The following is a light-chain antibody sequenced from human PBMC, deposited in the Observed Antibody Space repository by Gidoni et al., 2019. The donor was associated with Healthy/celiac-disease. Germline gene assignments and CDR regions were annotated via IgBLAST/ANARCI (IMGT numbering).Light chain of an antibody. Sequence: EIVLTQSPATLSLSPGERATLSCRASQSVSSYLAWYQQKPGQAPRLLIYDAANRATGIPARFSGSGSVTAFTLTISSLEPEDFAVYYCQQRRTFGPGTKVDIK. J-gene: IGKJ3*01. CDR2: DAA. CDR1: QSVSSY. V-gene: IGKV3-11*01. CDR3: QQRRT.